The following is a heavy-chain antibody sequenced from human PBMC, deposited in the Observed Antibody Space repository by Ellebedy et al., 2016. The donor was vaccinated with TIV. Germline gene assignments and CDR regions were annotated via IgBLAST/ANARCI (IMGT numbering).Heavy chain of an antibody. J-gene: IGHJ3*02. CDR1: GFTFSSYG. CDR2: IWYDGSNK. V-gene: IGHV3-33*01. CDR3: ARDGIVATKAFDI. D-gene: IGHD5-12*01. Sequence: GESLKISCAASGFTFSSYGMHWVRQAPGKGLEWVAVIWYDGSNKYNADSVKGRFTISRDNSKNTFHLQMNSLRVEDTAVYYCARDGIVATKAFDIWGQGTMVTVSS.